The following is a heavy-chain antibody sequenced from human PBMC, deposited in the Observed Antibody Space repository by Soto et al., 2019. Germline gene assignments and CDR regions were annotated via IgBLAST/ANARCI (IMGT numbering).Heavy chain of an antibody. V-gene: IGHV3-23*01. CDR1: GFTFGSYA. Sequence: LRLSCAASGFTFGSYAMSWVRQAPGKGLEWVSSLSDSGESTYHADSVKGRLTISRDNSENTLDLQMNGLRAEDTAVYYCARSSWSSKSNFFDYWGQGTLVTVSS. D-gene: IGHD6-13*01. J-gene: IGHJ4*02. CDR3: ARSSWSSKSNFFDY. CDR2: LSDSGEST.